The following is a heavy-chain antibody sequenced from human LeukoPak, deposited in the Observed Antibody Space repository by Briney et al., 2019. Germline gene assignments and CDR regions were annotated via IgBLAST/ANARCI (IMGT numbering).Heavy chain of an antibody. CDR3: GRHDYGDSSAAFDI. V-gene: IGHV4-39*07. CDR1: GDSISSSSYY. Sequence: SENLSLTCAVSGDSISSSSYYWGWIRQPPGTGLEWIGSIYYTGYTYDNPSLRSRITMSVDTPKNQFSLNLSSVTAADTAVYYCGRHDYGDSSAAFDIWGQGTMVIVSS. D-gene: IGHD4-17*01. CDR2: IYYTGYT. J-gene: IGHJ3*02.